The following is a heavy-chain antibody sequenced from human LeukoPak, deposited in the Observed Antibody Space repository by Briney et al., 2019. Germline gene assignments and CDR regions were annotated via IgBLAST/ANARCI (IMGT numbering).Heavy chain of an antibody. Sequence: SETLSLTCTVSGYSISSGYYWGWIRQPPGKGLEWIGSIYHSGSTYYNPSLKSRVTISVDTSKNQFSLKLSSVTAADTAVYYCARGFRQQLPKGDNWFDPWGQGTLVTVSS. D-gene: IGHD6-13*01. V-gene: IGHV4-38-2*02. CDR3: ARGFRQQLPKGDNWFDP. J-gene: IGHJ5*02. CDR1: GYSISSGYY. CDR2: IYHSGST.